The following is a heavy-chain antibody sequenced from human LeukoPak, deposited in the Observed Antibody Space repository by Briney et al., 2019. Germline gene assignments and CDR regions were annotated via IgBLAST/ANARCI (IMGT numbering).Heavy chain of an antibody. Sequence: ASVKVSCKASGYTFTSYGISWVRQAPGQGLEWMGWISAYNGNTNYAQKLQGRVTMTTDTSTSTAYMELRSLRSDDTAVYYRARHSEYGSGSYTKLGYMDVWGKGTTVTVSS. CDR3: ARHSEYGSGSYTKLGYMDV. CDR2: ISAYNGNT. CDR1: GYTFTSYG. J-gene: IGHJ6*03. V-gene: IGHV1-18*01. D-gene: IGHD3-10*01.